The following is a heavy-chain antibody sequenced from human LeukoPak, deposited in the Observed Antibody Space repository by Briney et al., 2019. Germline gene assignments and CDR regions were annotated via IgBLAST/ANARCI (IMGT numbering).Heavy chain of an antibody. CDR1: GFTFSSYE. D-gene: IGHD1-26*01. CDR2: ISNGGGTI. Sequence: GGSLRLSCAASGFTFSSYEMNWVRQAPGKGLEWVSYISNGGGTIYYADSVKGRFTISRDNAKNSLYLQMNSLRAEDTAVYYCARDHAAPGINWYFDLWGRGTLATVSS. J-gene: IGHJ2*01. CDR3: ARDHAAPGINWYFDL. V-gene: IGHV3-48*03.